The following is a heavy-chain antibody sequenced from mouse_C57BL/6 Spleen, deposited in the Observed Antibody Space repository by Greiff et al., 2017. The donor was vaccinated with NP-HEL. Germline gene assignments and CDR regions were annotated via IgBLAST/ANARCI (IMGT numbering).Heavy chain of an antibody. Sequence: VQLQQSGAELVRPGTSVKVSYKASGYAFTNYLIEWVKQRPGQGLEWIGVINPGSGGTNYNEKFKGKATLTADKSSSTAYMQLSSLTSEDSAVYFCARPSYYDYAPFAYWGQGTLVTVSA. CDR1: GYAFTNYL. J-gene: IGHJ3*01. CDR2: INPGSGGT. D-gene: IGHD2-4*01. CDR3: ARPSYYDYAPFAY. V-gene: IGHV1-54*01.